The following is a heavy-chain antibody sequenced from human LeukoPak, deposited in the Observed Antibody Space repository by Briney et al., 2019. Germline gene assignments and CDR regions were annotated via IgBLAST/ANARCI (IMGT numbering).Heavy chain of an antibody. CDR2: IYYSGTP. V-gene: IGHV4-39*01. CDR3: ARLAYSSRDY. CDR1: GGSISSSNYY. J-gene: IGHJ4*02. Sequence: SETLSLTCTVSGGSISSSNYYWGWIRQPPGKGLEWIGSIYYSGTPYYNPSLKSRVTISVDTSNNEFSLKLSSVTAADTAVYYCARLAYSSRDYWGQGTLVTVSS. D-gene: IGHD6-19*01.